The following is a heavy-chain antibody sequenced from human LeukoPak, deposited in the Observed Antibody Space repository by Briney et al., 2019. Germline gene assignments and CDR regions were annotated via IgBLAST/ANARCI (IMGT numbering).Heavy chain of an antibody. V-gene: IGHV3-23*01. CDR1: GVSFPNFE. J-gene: IGHJ4*02. D-gene: IGHD2-8*01. Sequence: GGSLRLSCEVSGVSFPNFEMAWARQAPGKRLEWFAFISESSDTTYYAASVKGRFTISRDNSKSTVYLQMNSLRAEDTATYYCAKVGYCTSNCFRTHDYWGQGALVTVSS. CDR2: ISESSDTT. CDR3: AKVGYCTSNCFRTHDY.